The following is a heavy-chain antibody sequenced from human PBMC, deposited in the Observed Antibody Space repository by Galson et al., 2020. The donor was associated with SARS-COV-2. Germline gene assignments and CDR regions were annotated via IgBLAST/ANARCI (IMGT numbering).Heavy chain of an antibody. CDR3: ARDGQLSSGWAFDS. V-gene: IGHV3-33*01. D-gene: IGHD6-19*01. CDR1: GFTSSNHA. Sequence: GESLKISCAASGFTSSNHAMHWVRQAPGKGLEWVAQIFYDGSDKYYGDSVKGRFTISRDSSKNTVYLQMNNLRADDTAVYYCARDGQLSSGWAFDSWGQGTLVTVSS. CDR2: IFYDGSDK. J-gene: IGHJ4*02.